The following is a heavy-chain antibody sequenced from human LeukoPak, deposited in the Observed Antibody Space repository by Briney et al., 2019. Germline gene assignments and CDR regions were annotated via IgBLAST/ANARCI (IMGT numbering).Heavy chain of an antibody. CDR1: GGSISSSSYY. D-gene: IGHD3-3*01. CDR2: IYYSGST. CDR3: ARGQTDFWSGSNWFDP. Sequence: PSETLSLTCTVSGGSISSSSYYWGWIRQPPGKGLEWIGSIYYSGSTYYNPSLKSRVTISVDTSKNQFSLKLSSVTAADTAVYYCARGQTDFWSGSNWFDPWGQGTLVTVSS. V-gene: IGHV4-39*01. J-gene: IGHJ5*02.